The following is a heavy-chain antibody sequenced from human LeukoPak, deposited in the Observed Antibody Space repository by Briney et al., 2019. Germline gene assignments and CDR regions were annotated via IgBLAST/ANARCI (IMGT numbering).Heavy chain of an antibody. J-gene: IGHJ4*02. CDR3: ARALGTGLVDY. Sequence: SETLSLTCSASGGSISYYWVWIRQPPGKGLEWIGSIYYTGSTYYNPSFKSRVTLSLDTSNKRFSLKLNSVTAADTAVYYCARALGTGLVDYWGQGTLVTVSS. V-gene: IGHV4-39*07. D-gene: IGHD2-8*02. CDR1: GGSISYY. CDR2: IYYTGST.